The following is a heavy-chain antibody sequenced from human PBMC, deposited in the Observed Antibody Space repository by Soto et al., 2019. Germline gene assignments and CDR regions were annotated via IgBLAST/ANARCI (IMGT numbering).Heavy chain of an antibody. CDR3: VRDGTKTLRDWFDP. Sequence: SETLSLTCTVSGASISGYYWSWIRKSAGKGLEWIGRIYATGTTDYNPSLKSRVMMSVDTSKKQFSLRLRSVTAADTAVYYCVRDGTKTLRDWFDPWGQGISVTVPS. CDR1: GASISGYY. CDR2: IYATGTT. D-gene: IGHD1-1*01. J-gene: IGHJ5*02. V-gene: IGHV4-4*07.